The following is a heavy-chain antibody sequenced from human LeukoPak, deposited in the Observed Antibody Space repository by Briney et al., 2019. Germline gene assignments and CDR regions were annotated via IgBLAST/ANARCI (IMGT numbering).Heavy chain of an antibody. D-gene: IGHD3-3*01. Sequence: SVKVSCKASGGTFSSYDISWVRQAPGQGLEWMGWIIPILGIANYAQKFQGRVTITTDAATSTVYMELSSLGSEDTAVYYCARFSEEWLLVGDKGWFASWGQGTLVTVSS. CDR2: IIPILGIA. CDR1: GGTFSSYD. J-gene: IGHJ5*01. V-gene: IGHV1-69*04. CDR3: ARFSEEWLLVGDKGWFAS.